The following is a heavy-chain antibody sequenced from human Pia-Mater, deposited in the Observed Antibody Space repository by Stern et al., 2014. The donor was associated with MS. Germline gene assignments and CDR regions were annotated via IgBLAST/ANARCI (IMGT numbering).Heavy chain of an antibody. CDR2: IIPNLGIA. J-gene: IGHJ3*02. Sequence: QVQLVQSGAEVKKPASSVKVSCKASGGSFSSYAINWVRQAPGQGLEWMGGIIPNLGIANYAQKFQGRVTITADESIKTVHLEVRSLRPDDTAVYYCARDQGHLDSGSYAFDIWGQGTMVTVSS. CDR1: GGSFSSYA. V-gene: IGHV1-69*01. D-gene: IGHD1-26*01. CDR3: ARDQGHLDSGSYAFDI.